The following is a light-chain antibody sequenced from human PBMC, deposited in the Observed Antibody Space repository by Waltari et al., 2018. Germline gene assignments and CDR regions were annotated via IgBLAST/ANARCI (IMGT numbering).Light chain of an antibody. V-gene: IGKV1-5*03. CDR3: QQYNSYSWT. Sequence: DIQMTQSPSTLSASVGDRVTITCRASQSISYWLTWFQQKPGKAPKLLIYKGSNLESGVPSRFSGSGSGTEFTLTISDLQSEDFATYYCQQYNSYSWTFGQGTKVEI. CDR2: KGS. J-gene: IGKJ1*01. CDR1: QSISYW.